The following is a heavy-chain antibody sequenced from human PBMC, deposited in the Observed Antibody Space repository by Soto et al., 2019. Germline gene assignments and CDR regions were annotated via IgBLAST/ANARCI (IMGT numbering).Heavy chain of an antibody. D-gene: IGHD3-10*01. CDR3: VMQGIVNLHGLVDV. V-gene: IGHV4-59*08. J-gene: IGHJ6*02. CDR2: VYYTGGT. Sequence: QVQLQQSGPGLVKPSETLSLTCTVSSGPSSSHNWGWIRQPPGRGMEWIGYVYYTGGTSFNPSLKSRVTIAAYTSTNHITQTLGSVTAADTAVYYCVMQGIVNLHGLVDVWGQGTTVSVSS. CDR1: SGPSSSHN.